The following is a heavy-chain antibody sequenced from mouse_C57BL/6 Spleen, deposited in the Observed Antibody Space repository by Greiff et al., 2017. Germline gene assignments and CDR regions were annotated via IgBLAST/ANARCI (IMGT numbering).Heavy chain of an antibody. V-gene: IGHV1-55*01. D-gene: IGHD1-1*01. CDR2: IYPGSGST. CDR1: GYTFTSYW. J-gene: IGHJ2*01. CDR3: APTVVATPYYFDY. Sequence: VKLQQPGAELVKPGASVKMSCKASGYTFTSYWITWVKQRPGQGLEWIGDIYPGSGSTNYNEKFKSKATLTVDTSSSTAYMQLSSLTSEDSAVYYCAPTVVATPYYFDYWGQGTTLTVSS.